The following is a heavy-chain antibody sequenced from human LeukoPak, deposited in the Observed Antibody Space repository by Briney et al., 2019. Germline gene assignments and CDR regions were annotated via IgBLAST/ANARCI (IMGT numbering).Heavy chain of an antibody. J-gene: IGHJ2*01. CDR1: GFTFSSHG. V-gene: IGHV3-13*01. D-gene: IGHD6-13*01. CDR2: IGTAGEI. CDR3: ARAAYSSTWYSRYFDL. Sequence: PGGTLRLSCAASGFTFSSHGMNWVRRATGKGLEWVSGIGTAGEIYYPGSVKGRFTISRENAKNSLYLQMNSLRAGDTAVCYCARAAYSSTWYSRYFDLWGRGTLVTVSS.